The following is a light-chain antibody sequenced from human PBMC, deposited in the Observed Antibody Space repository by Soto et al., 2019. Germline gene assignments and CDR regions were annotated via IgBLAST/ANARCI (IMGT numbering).Light chain of an antibody. J-gene: IGKJ2*01. CDR3: QQEGVSPRMFT. CDR1: QSVSNNY. V-gene: IGKV3-20*01. CDR2: GAS. Sequence: EIVLVQSPGTLSLSPGERATLSCRASQSVSNNYLAWYQQKPGQAPRLLIYGASSRATGGPDRFSCSGTGTDSSLTITRLEPEDFAVYYCQQEGVSPRMFTFGQGTKVWVK.